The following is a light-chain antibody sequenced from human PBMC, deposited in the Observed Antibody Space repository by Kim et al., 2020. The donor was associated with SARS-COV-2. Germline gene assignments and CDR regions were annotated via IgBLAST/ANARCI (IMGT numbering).Light chain of an antibody. J-gene: IGLJ1*01. Sequence: GQSITSSCTGTSSDVGGYNYVSWYQHHPGKAPKLSIYDVSERPSGVSNRFSGSKSGNTASLTISGLQAEDESDYYCTSYRTRSTYVFGTGTKVTVL. CDR2: DVS. V-gene: IGLV2-14*03. CDR3: TSYRTRSTYV. CDR1: SSDVGGYNY.